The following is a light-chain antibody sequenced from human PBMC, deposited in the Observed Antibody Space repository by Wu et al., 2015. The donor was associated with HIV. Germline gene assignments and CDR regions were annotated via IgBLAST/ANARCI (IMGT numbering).Light chain of an antibody. V-gene: IGKV3-11*01. Sequence: WYRQKPRAKGSPRLLIYDASNRATGIPARFSGSGSGTDFTLTISSLEPEDFAVYYCQQRTNWPPITFGQGTRLEIK. J-gene: IGKJ5*01. CDR2: DAS. CDR3: QQRTNWPPIT.